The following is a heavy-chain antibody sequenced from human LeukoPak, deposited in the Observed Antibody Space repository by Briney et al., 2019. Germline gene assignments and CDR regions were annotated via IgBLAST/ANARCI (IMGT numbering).Heavy chain of an antibody. CDR3: ARDPSSYSSSWPYYFDY. CDR2: ISSSSYI. CDR1: GFTFSSYS. V-gene: IGHV3-21*01. Sequence: GGSLRLSCAASGFTFSSYSMNWVRQAPGKGLEWVSSISSSSYIYYADSVKRRFTISRDNAKNSLYLQMNSLRAEDTAVYYCARDPSSYSSSWPYYFDYWGQGTLVTVSS. D-gene: IGHD6-13*01. J-gene: IGHJ4*02.